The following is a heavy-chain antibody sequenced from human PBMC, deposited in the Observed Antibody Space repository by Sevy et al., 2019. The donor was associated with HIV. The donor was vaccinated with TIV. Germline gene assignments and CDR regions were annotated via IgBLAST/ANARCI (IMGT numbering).Heavy chain of an antibody. CDR3: ARGLNYYVSGSFDY. J-gene: IGHJ4*02. CDR2: IFFNGNT. D-gene: IGHD3-10*01. Sequence: SETLSLTCSVSGVSITSGNSYWSWIRQPPGKGLEWIGYIFFNGNTNYNPTLESRVTMSVDTSNSHFSLSLRSVTAADTAVYYCARGLNYYVSGSFDYWGQGTLVTVSS. CDR1: GVSITSGNSY. V-gene: IGHV4-61*03.